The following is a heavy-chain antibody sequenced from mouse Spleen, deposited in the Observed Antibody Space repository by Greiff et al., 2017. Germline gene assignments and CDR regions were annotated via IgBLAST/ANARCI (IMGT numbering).Heavy chain of an antibody. J-gene: IGHJ3*01. CDR2: INPNNGGT. CDR3: ARLRIYYDYDVFAY. Sequence: VQLQQSGPELVKPGASVKISCKASGYTFTDYYMNWVKQSHGKSLEWIGDINPNNGGTSYNQKFKGKATLTVDKSSSTAYMELRSLTSEDSAVYYCARLRIYYDYDVFAYWGQGTLVTVSA. CDR1: GYTFTDYY. D-gene: IGHD2-4*01. V-gene: IGHV1-26*01.